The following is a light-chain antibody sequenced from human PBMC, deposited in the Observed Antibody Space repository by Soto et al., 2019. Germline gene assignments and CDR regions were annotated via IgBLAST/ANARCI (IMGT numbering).Light chain of an antibody. CDR1: QYVGTR. J-gene: IGKJ1*01. Sequence: EIVLTHSPATLPSSPGETATLSCRASQYVGTRLAWYQHKPGQAPRLLIYYTSNRATGIPARFSGSGSGTDFTLTINSLAPEDFAIYYCHQRQSWPRTFGQGTKVDIK. V-gene: IGKV3-11*01. CDR3: HQRQSWPRT. CDR2: YTS.